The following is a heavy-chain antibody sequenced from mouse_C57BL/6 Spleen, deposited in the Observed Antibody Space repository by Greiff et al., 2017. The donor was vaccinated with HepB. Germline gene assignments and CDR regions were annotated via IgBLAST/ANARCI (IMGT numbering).Heavy chain of an antibody. J-gene: IGHJ1*03. CDR2: IYPGSGST. CDR1: GYTFTSYW. Sequence: QVQLQQPGAELVKPGASVKMSCKASGYTFTSYWITWVKQRPGQGLEWIGVIYPGSGSTNYNETFKSKATLTVDTSSRPAYMQHRSLTSEDSAVYYCARFGMDGSSYPHWYFEVWGTGTTVTVSS. D-gene: IGHD1-1*01. CDR3: ARFGMDGSSYPHWYFEV. V-gene: IGHV1-55*01.